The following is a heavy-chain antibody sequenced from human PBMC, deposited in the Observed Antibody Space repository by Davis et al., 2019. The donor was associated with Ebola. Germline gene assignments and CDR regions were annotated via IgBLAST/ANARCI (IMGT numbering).Heavy chain of an antibody. Sequence: GESLKISCAASGFIFSSSSMNWVRQAPGKGLEWVSSISSGSTYIYYADSVKGRFTISRDNAKNSLYLQMNSLRVEDTAVYYCAMKSAGDGGFDPWGQGTLVTVSS. V-gene: IGHV3-21*01. CDR2: ISSGSTYI. D-gene: IGHD2-15*01. J-gene: IGHJ5*02. CDR1: GFIFSSSS. CDR3: AMKSAGDGGFDP.